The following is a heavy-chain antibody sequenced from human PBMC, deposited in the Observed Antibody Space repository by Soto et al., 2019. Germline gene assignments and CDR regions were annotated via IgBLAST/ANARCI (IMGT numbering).Heavy chain of an antibody. CDR3: ARDLRSHFDY. CDR1: GFTFGDYA. CDR2: IRSKAYGGTT. J-gene: IGHJ4*01. V-gene: IGHV3-49*03. Sequence: GGSLRLSCTASGFTFGDYAMSWFRQAPGKGLEWVGFIRSKAYGGTTEYAASVKGRFTISRDDSKSIAYLQMNSLRAEDTALYYCARDLRSHFDYWGHGTLVTVSS.